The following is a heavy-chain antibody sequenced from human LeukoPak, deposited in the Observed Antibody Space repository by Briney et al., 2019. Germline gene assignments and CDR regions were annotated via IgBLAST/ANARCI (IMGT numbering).Heavy chain of an antibody. CDR3: ARERGAAAYDAFDI. D-gene: IGHD6-13*01. V-gene: IGHV1-46*01. J-gene: IGHJ3*02. Sequence: GASVKVSCKASGYTFTSYGISWVRQAPGQGLEWMGIINPSGGSTSYAQKFQGRVTMTRDMSTSTVYMELSSLRSEDTAVYYCARERGAAAYDAFDIWGQGTMVTVSS. CDR1: GYTFTSYG. CDR2: INPSGGST.